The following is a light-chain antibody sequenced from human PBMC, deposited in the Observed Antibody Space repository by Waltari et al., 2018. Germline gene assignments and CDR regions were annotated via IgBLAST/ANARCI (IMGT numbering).Light chain of an antibody. Sequence: SPLSQPSPVSGSRGQPIPIPSTGTNSNLGGYTFFSWYKKPPPKPPKHRILDATNGPSGVSDRFSGSKSGNTASLTISGLQADDEAVYYCSSYTSNSTLGVFGGGTRLTVL. J-gene: IGLJ3*02. CDR3: SSYTSNSTLGV. CDR2: DAT. V-gene: IGLV2-14*03. CDR1: NSNLGGYTF.